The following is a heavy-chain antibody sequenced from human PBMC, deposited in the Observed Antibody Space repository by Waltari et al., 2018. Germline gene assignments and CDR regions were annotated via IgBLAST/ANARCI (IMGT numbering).Heavy chain of an antibody. Sequence: QVQLVQSGAAVKKPGASVKVSCQVSGYTLPELSMHWVRQYPGNGLEWMGGFDPEDGETIYAQKFQGRVTRTEDTATDTAYMELSSLRSEDTAVYYCATAMITVGGVIGFDYWGQGTLVTVSS. V-gene: IGHV1-24*01. CDR1: GYTLPELS. CDR3: ATAMITVGGVIGFDY. J-gene: IGHJ4*02. D-gene: IGHD3-16*02. CDR2: FDPEDGET.